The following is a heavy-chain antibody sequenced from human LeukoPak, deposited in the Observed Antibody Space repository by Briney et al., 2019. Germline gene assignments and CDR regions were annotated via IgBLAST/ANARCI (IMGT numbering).Heavy chain of an antibody. CDR1: GYSLTQLS. Sequence: ASVKVSCTVSGYSLTQLSMHWVRQGIGRGLEWMGGFDPVDGETIYAQKFQGRVTMTKNTSTDTAYMELSSLRSDDTAVYYCAILLEDYAFSTGSAKDYWGQVTLVTVSS. V-gene: IGHV1-24*01. J-gene: IGHJ4*02. CDR2: FDPVDGET. CDR3: AILLEDYAFSTGSAKDY. D-gene: IGHD3-3*01.